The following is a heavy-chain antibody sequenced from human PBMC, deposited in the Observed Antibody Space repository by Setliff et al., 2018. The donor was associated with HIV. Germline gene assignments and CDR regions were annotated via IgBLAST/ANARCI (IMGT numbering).Heavy chain of an antibody. CDR3: ARMGATVDMTTVTTYGYFQD. J-gene: IGHJ1*01. V-gene: IGHV5-51*01. CDR1: GYNFANYW. Sequence: PGESLKISCKGSGYNFANYWIGWVRQMPGKGLEWMGLIYCGDSRTRYSPSFQGQVTISADKSISTAYLQWSSLKASDSAMYYCARMGATVDMTTVTTYGYFQDWGQGSLVTVSS. CDR2: IYCGDSRT. D-gene: IGHD4-17*01.